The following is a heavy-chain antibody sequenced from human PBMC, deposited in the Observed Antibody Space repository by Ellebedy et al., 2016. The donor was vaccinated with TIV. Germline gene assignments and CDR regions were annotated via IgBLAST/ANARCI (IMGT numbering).Heavy chain of an antibody. D-gene: IGHD6-19*01. V-gene: IGHV1-2*04. Sequence: ASVKVSCXASGYTFTGYYMHWVRQAPGQGLEWMGWINPNSGGTNYAQKFQGWVTMTRDTSISTAYMELSRLRSDDTAVYYCARVSVRRIALAGFDYWGQGTLVTVSS. CDR3: ARVSVRRIALAGFDY. CDR2: INPNSGGT. J-gene: IGHJ4*02. CDR1: GYTFTGYY.